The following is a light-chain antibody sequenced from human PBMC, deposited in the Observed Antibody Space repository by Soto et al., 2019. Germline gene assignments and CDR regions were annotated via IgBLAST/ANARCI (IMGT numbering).Light chain of an antibody. Sequence: QSALTQPASVSGSPGQSITISCTGTSSDVGGYNYVSWYQQHPGKAPELMIYDVSNRPSGVSNRFSGSKSGNTASLTISGLQAEDEAHYYCSSYTSSSALLVFGGGTKLTVL. CDR3: SSYTSSSALLV. CDR2: DVS. CDR1: SSDVGGYNY. V-gene: IGLV2-14*01. J-gene: IGLJ2*01.